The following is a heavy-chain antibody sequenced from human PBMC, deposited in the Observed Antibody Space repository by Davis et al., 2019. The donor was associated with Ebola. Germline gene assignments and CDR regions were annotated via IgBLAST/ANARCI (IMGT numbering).Heavy chain of an antibody. CDR1: GYSSNTYW. Sequence: GESLKLPCKGSGYSSNTYWIAWVRQMPGKGLEWMGIIYPGDSDTSYSPSLQGQVTISADKSTSTAYLQWSRLEASDTAIYYCARHSSVATREGSDYWGQGTLVTVSS. J-gene: IGHJ4*02. CDR3: ARHSSVATREGSDY. CDR2: IYPGDSDT. D-gene: IGHD6-6*01. V-gene: IGHV5-51*01.